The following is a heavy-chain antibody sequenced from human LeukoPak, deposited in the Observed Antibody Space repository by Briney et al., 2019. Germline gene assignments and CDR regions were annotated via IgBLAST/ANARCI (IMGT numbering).Heavy chain of an antibody. CDR2: ISAYNGNT. V-gene: IGHV1-18*01. J-gene: IGHJ5*02. CDR3: ARTGSGYDLSFWFDP. D-gene: IGHD5-12*01. CDR1: GYTFTSYG. Sequence: WASVRVSCKASGYTFTSYGISWVRQAPGQGLEWMGWISAYNGNTNFAQKLQGRVTMTTDTSTSTAYMELRSLRSDDTAVYYCARTGSGYDLSFWFDPWGQGTLVTVSS.